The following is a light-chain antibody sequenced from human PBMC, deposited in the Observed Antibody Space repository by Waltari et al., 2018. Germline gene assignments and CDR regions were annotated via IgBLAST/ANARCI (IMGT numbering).Light chain of an antibody. CDR2: VDR. V-gene: IGLV3-21*02. CDR3: QVWDSITVV. CDR1: NIGTKS. Sequence: SYILTQPPSVSVAPGQTARVTCGGNNIGTKSVHWYQQKPGQAPVPVVHVDRDRPSGIPERFSGSTSGNTATLTISRVEVEDEADYYCQVWDSITVVFGGGTKLLVL. J-gene: IGLJ2*01.